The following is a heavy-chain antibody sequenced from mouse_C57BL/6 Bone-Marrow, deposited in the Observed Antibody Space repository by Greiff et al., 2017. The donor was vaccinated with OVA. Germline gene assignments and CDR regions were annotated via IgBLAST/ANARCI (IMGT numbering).Heavy chain of an antibody. CDR2: INPYNGGT. V-gene: IGHV1-19*01. CDR1: GYTFTDYY. CDR3: ARSGAY. D-gene: IGHD3-1*01. Sequence: VQLKESGPVLVKPGASVKMSCKASGYTFTDYYMNWVKQSHGKSLEWIGVINPYNGGTSYNQKFKGKATLTVDKSSSTAYMELNRLTSEDSAVYYCARSGAYWGQGTLVTVSA. J-gene: IGHJ3*01.